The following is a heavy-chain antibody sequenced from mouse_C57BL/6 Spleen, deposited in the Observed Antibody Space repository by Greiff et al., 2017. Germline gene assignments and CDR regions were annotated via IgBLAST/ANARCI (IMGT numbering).Heavy chain of an antibody. CDR1: GYSITSGYD. CDR3: AREEDYDEFAY. Sequence: EVHLVESGPGMVKPSQSLSLTCTVTGYSITSGYDWHWIRHFPGNKLEWMGYISYSGSTNYNPSLKSRISITHDTSKNHFFLKLNSVTTEDTATDYCAREEDYDEFAYWGQGTLVTVSA. CDR2: ISYSGST. V-gene: IGHV3-1*01. J-gene: IGHJ3*01. D-gene: IGHD2-4*01.